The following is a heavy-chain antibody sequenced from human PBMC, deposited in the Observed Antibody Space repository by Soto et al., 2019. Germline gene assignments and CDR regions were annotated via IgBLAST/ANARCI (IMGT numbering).Heavy chain of an antibody. J-gene: IGHJ5*02. CDR3: VRYLNRYCSGGSCYEGWFDP. CDR2: ISAYSGNT. CDR1: GYTFTSYG. Sequence: ASVKVSCKASGYTFTSYGISWVRQAPGQGLEWMGWISAYSGNTNYAQKLQGRVTMTTDTSTSTAYMELRSLRSDDTAVYYCVRYLNRYCSGGSCYEGWFDPWGQGTLVTVSS. D-gene: IGHD2-15*01. V-gene: IGHV1-18*01.